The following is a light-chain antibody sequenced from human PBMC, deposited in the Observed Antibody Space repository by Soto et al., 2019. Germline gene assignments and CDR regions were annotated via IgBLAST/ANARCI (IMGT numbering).Light chain of an antibody. CDR2: GAS. J-gene: IGKJ1*01. CDR1: QSFRGL. CDR3: QHSGDFRWT. Sequence: EVVFTQSPVTLSLSPGEMATLSCMASQSFRGLLAWYQQKPGQAPRLLIYGASSRATGIPDRFSGRGFGTDFTLTISRLEPEDFAVYYCQHSGDFRWTFGQGTKVDIK. V-gene: IGKV3-20*01.